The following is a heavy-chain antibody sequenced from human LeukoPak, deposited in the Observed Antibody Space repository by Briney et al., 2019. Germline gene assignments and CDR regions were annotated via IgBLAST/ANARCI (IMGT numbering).Heavy chain of an antibody. J-gene: IGHJ6*03. CDR3: ARDFKSLEYSSSSVYYYYYMDV. CDR2: IQFDGTDE. V-gene: IGHV3-30*02. Sequence: GGSLRLSCAASGFTFSTYGMHWVRQAPGKGLEWVAFIQFDGTDEHYTDSVKGRFTISRDNSKHVLFLQMNSLRTEDTAVYYCARDFKSLEYSSSSVYYYYYMDVWGKGTTVTVSS. CDR1: GFTFSTYG. D-gene: IGHD6-6*01.